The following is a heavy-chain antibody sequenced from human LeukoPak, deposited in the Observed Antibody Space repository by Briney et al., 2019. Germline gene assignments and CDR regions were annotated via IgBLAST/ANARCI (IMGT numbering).Heavy chain of an antibody. CDR3: ARSGVAENDY. J-gene: IGHJ4*02. V-gene: IGHV1-69*13. CDR1: GGTFSIYA. D-gene: IGHD3-10*01. Sequence: ASVKVSCKASGGTFSIYAISWVRQAPGQGLEWMGGIIPIFGTANYAQKFQGRVTITADESTNTAYMELSSLRSEDTAVYYCARSGVAENDYWGQGTLVTVSS. CDR2: IIPIFGTA.